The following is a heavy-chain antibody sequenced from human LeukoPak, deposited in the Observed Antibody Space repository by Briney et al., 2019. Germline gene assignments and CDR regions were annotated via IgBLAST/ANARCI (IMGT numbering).Heavy chain of an antibody. J-gene: IGHJ4*02. V-gene: IGHV4-61*02. CDR1: GYSISSGTYY. CDR3: ARGRDGYNFLNRGEYYYFDY. Sequence: SETLSLTCTVSGYSISSGTYYWSWIRQPAGKGLEWIGRFYTSGSTNYNPSLKSRVTISVDTSKNQFSLKLSSVTAADTAVYYCARGRDGYNFLNRGEYYYFDYWGQGTLVTVSS. CDR2: FYTSGST. D-gene: IGHD5-24*01.